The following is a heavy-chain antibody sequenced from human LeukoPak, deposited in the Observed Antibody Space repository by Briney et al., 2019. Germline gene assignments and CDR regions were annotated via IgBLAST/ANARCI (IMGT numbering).Heavy chain of an antibody. CDR2: INLGGST. D-gene: IGHD2-2*01. J-gene: IGHJ6*03. V-gene: IGHV4-34*01. CDR3: ARRACSSTSCSPYYYYMDV. Sequence: SETLSLTCAVYGGSFSGYYWSWIRQPPGEGLEWIGEINLGGSTNYYPSLKSRITISVDASKNLVSLKLSSVTAADTAMYYCARRACSSTSCSPYYYYMDVWGKGTTVTVSS. CDR1: GGSFSGYY.